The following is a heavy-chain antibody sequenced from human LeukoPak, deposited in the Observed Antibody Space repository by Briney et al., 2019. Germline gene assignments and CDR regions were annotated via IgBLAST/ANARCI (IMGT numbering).Heavy chain of an antibody. CDR2: INGRGDTI. V-gene: IGHV3-11*01. CDR3: AREAADLSLRADAFDL. CDR1: RFTFSDYY. Sequence: PGGSLRLSCAASRFTFSDYYMSWIRQAPGKGLEWISYINGRGDTIYYAESVRGRFTISRDNAKNSLYLQMSSLRAEDTAIYYCAREAADLSLRADAFDLWGQGTMVTVSS. J-gene: IGHJ3*01.